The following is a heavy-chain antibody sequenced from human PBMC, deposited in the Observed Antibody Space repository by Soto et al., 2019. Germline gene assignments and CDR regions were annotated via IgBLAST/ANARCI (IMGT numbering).Heavy chain of an antibody. D-gene: IGHD4-4*01. J-gene: IGHJ6*02. CDR2: IYSSGSS. V-gene: IGHV4-4*07. CDR1: GGSISDYY. Sequence: QVQLQESGPGLMKPSETLSLTCTVSGGSISDYYWSWIRQPAGKGLEWIGRIYSSGSSDYNPSLRSRVTMSVDMSKNQFSLKVTSVTDADTAVYYCARVAGDYSNPDGVDVWGQGTTVTVSS. CDR3: ARVAGDYSNPDGVDV.